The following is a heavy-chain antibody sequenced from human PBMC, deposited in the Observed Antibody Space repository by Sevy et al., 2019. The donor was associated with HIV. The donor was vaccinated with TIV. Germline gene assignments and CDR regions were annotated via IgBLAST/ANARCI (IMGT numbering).Heavy chain of an antibody. D-gene: IGHD2-2*01. V-gene: IGHV3-23*01. J-gene: IGHJ6*02. CDR1: GFTFSGYA. Sequence: GGSLRLSCAASGFTFSGYAMNWVRQAPGKGLERVSAINGKGRSTHYADSVEGRFTISRDNSKNTLYLEMNSLRAEDTAVYYCAKTINSGGGVVPAANYYYYGLDVWRQGTTVTVSS. CDR3: AKTINSGGGVVPAANYYYYGLDV. CDR2: INGKGRST.